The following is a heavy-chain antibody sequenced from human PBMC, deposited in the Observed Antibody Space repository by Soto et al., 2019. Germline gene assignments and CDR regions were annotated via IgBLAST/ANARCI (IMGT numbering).Heavy chain of an antibody. V-gene: IGHV5-51*01. Sequence: PGESRKISCKGSGDSFTSYWIGWVRQIPGKGLDWMGIIYPGDSDTRYSPSFQGQVTISADKSISTAYLQWSSLKASDTAMYYCASQTLEYSGYDYYYYYYMDVWGKGTTVTVSS. CDR3: ASQTLEYSGYDYYYYYYMDV. D-gene: IGHD5-12*01. CDR2: IYPGDSDT. CDR1: GDSFTSYW. J-gene: IGHJ6*03.